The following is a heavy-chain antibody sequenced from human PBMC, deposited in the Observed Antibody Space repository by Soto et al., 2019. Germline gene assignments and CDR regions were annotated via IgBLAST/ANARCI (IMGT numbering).Heavy chain of an antibody. J-gene: IGHJ5*02. V-gene: IGHV1-69*13. CDR2: IIPIFGTA. CDR1: GGTFSGYA. D-gene: IGHD3-16*01. Sequence: SVKVSCKASGGTFSGYAISWVRQAPGQGLEWMGGIIPIFGTANYAQKFQGRVTITADESTSTAYMELSSLRSEDTAVYYCVRVLFGGNNWFDPWGQGTLVTVSS. CDR3: VRVLFGGNNWFDP.